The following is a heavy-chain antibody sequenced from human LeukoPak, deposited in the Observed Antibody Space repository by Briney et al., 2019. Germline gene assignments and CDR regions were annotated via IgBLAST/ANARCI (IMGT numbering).Heavy chain of an antibody. Sequence: GGSLRLSCATSGFTFSSYAMNWVRQAPGKGLEWVSAISGSDDSAYYADSVKGRFTISRDKSKNTLYLQMHSLRSEDTAVYYCATDPTTVTTIWGQGTLVTVSS. J-gene: IGHJ4*02. D-gene: IGHD4-17*01. CDR1: GFTFSSYA. CDR3: ATDPTTVTTI. V-gene: IGHV3-23*01. CDR2: ISGSDDSA.